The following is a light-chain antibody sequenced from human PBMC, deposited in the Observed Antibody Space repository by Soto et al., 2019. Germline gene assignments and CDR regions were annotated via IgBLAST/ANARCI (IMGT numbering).Light chain of an antibody. CDR1: QSISSY. V-gene: IGKV1-39*01. J-gene: IGKJ2*01. CDR2: AAS. Sequence: DIQMTQSPSSLSASVGDRVTITCRASQSISSYLNWYQQKPGKAPRLLIYAASSLQSGVPSRFSGSGSGTDFTLTISSLQPEDFAVYYCQQYGCSPMYTFGQGTKLEIK. CDR3: QQYGCSPMYT.